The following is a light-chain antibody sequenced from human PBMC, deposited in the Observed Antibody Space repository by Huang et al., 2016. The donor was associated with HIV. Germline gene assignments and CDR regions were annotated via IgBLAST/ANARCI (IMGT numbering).Light chain of an antibody. V-gene: IGKV3-15*01. CDR3: QQYNNWPYT. CDR1: QRVSST. Sequence: EIVITQSPATLSVSPGERATLSCRASQRVSSTLAWYQQKPGQAPRLRLNGASTRASGIPARFSGSGAGTEFTLTISSLQSEDFAVYYCQQYNNWPYTFGQGTKLEIK. CDR2: GAS. J-gene: IGKJ2*01.